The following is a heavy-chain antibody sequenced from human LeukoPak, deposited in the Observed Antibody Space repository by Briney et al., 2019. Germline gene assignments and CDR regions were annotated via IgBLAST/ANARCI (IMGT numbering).Heavy chain of an antibody. J-gene: IGHJ6*03. CDR1: GYTFTSYG. Sequence: ASVKVSCKASGYTFTSYGISWVRQAPGQGLEWMGWISAYNGNTNYAQKLQGRVTMTTDTSTSTAYMELRSLRSDDTAVYYCARPMNYYDSSGYYYEHYYYYMDVWGKGTTVTVSS. CDR3: ARPMNYYDSSGYYYEHYYYYMDV. V-gene: IGHV1-18*01. D-gene: IGHD3-22*01. CDR2: ISAYNGNT.